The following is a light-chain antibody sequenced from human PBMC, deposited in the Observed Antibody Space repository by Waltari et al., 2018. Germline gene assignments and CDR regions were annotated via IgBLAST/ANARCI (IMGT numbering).Light chain of an antibody. CDR2: KGS. Sequence: DIQMTQSPSTLSASVGDRVTITCRDSEAVSRWVAWYQQKPGKDPKLLSQKGSSVESGVPSRFSDSESGKEFTLSISSLQPDDFATYYCQQYVTSPFTFGQGTKLDIK. J-gene: IGKJ2*01. V-gene: IGKV1-5*03. CDR1: EAVSRW. CDR3: QQYVTSPFT.